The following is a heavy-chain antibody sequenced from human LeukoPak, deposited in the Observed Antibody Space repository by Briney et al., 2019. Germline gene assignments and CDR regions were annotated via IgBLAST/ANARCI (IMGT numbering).Heavy chain of an antibody. CDR3: AKNIGMGSGWYFDY. D-gene: IGHD6-19*01. V-gene: IGHV3-43*02. CDR1: GFTFDDYA. CDR2: IRGAGGST. Sequence: PGGSLRLSCAASGFTFDDYAMHWVRQAPGKGLEWVSLIRGAGGSTYYADSVKGRFTISRDNSKNSLYLQMNSLRTEDTALYYCAKNIGMGSGWYFDYWGQGTLVTVSS. J-gene: IGHJ4*02.